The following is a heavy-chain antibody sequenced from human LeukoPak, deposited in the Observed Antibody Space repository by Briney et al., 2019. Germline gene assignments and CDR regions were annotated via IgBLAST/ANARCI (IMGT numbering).Heavy chain of an antibody. CDR1: GYSITSGYY. CDR3: ARARDGYNPFDY. V-gene: IGHV4-38-2*02. J-gene: IGHJ4*02. CDR2: SYHTGST. D-gene: IGHD5-24*01. Sequence: SETLSLTCTVSGYSITSGYYWGWIRQTPGKGLEWIGSSYHTGSTLYNPSLKSRVTISVDPSKNQFSLKLSSVIVADTAVYYCARARDGYNPFDYWGQGTLVTVTS.